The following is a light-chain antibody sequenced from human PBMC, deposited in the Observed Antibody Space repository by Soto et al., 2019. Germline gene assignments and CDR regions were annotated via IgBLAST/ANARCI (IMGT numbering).Light chain of an antibody. Sequence: EIVLTQSPATLSVSPGERATLSCRASQSVSSNLAWYHQKPGQAPRLLIYGASTRATGIPARFSGSGSGTEFTLTISSLQSEDFAVYYCQQYNNWPPTFGQGTKVDIK. CDR3: QQYNNWPPT. J-gene: IGKJ1*01. CDR1: QSVSSN. V-gene: IGKV3-15*01. CDR2: GAS.